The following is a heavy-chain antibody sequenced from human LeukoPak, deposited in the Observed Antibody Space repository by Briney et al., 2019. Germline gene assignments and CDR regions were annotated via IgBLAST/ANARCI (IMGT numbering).Heavy chain of an antibody. V-gene: IGHV1-18*01. Sequence: ASVKVSCKASGYXFTSYGISWVRQAPGQGLEWMGWISAYNGNTNYAQKLQGRVTMTTDTSTSTAYMELRSLRSDDTAVYYCARDEVAGTSGYYYGMDVWGQGTTVTVSS. CDR2: ISAYNGNT. D-gene: IGHD6-19*01. CDR3: ARDEVAGTSGYYYGMDV. CDR1: GYXFTSYG. J-gene: IGHJ6*02.